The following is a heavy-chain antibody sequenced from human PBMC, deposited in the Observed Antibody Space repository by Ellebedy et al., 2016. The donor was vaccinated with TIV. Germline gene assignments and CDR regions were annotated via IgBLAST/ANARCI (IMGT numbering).Heavy chain of an antibody. J-gene: IGHJ3*01. D-gene: IGHD7-27*01. CDR1: GFTFRVNA. Sequence: PGGSLRLSCAASGFTFRVNAMTWVRQAPGKGLEWVSTIGVSGASTHYSDSVMGRFTISRDDPNSSLYLQMDSLTADDTAVYYCACNWGSGAFDLWGQGTMVTVS. CDR2: IGVSGAST. V-gene: IGHV3-23*01. CDR3: ACNWGSGAFDL.